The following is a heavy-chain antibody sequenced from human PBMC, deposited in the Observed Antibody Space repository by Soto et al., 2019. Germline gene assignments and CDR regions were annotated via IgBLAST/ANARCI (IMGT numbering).Heavy chain of an antibody. J-gene: IGHJ3*02. V-gene: IGHV3-30*18. CDR1: GFTFSSYG. CDR3: AKPRGYLYDSNGPEDGFDI. Sequence: GGSLRLSCAASGFTFSSYGMHWVRQAPGKGLEWVAVISYDGSNKYYADSVKGRFTISRDNSKNTLYLQMNSLRAEDTAVYYCAKPRGYLYDSNGPEDGFDIWGQGTMVTVSS. D-gene: IGHD3-22*01. CDR2: ISYDGSNK.